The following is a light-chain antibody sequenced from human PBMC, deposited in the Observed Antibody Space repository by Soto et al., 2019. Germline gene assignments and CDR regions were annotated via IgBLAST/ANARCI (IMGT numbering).Light chain of an antibody. CDR2: DAS. J-gene: IGKJ1*01. Sequence: DNVLTQSPDTLSLSPGERSTLSCMAIQSVSTYLAWYQQKPGQGPRLLIYDASNRATGIPARFSGSGSGTDFTLTISSLEPEDYAIYYCQQRNNWPWTFGQGTKVDIK. V-gene: IGKV3-11*01. CDR3: QQRNNWPWT. CDR1: QSVSTY.